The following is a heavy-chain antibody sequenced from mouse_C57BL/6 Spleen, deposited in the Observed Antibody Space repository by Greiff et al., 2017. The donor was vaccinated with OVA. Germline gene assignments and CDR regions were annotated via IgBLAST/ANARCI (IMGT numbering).Heavy chain of an antibody. J-gene: IGHJ1*03. V-gene: IGHV1-81*01. D-gene: IGHD1-1*01. Sequence: VQLQQSGAELARPGASVKLSCKASGYTFTSYGISWVKQRTGQGLEWIGEIYPRSGNTYYNEKFKGKATLTADKSSSTAYMELRSLTSEDSAVYFCARFEGFDYYGSSYPYWYFDVWGTGTTVTVSS. CDR2: IYPRSGNT. CDR1: GYTFTSYG. CDR3: ARFEGFDYYGSSYPYWYFDV.